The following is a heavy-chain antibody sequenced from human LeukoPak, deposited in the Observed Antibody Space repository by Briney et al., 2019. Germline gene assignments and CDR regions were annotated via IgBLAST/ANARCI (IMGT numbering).Heavy chain of an antibody. D-gene: IGHD3-22*01. CDR2: ISSSSSYI. V-gene: IGHV3-21*01. CDR1: GFTFSSYS. J-gene: IGHJ4*02. Sequence: GGSLRLSCAASGFTFSSYSMNWVRQAPGKGLEWVSSISSSSSYIYYADSVKGRFTISRDNAKNSLYLQMNSLRAEDTAVYYRARSAYYYDSSGYYPFDYWGQGTLVTVSS. CDR3: ARSAYYYDSSGYYPFDY.